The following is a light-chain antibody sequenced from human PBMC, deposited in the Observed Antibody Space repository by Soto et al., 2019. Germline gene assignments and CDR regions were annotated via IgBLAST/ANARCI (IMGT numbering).Light chain of an antibody. Sequence: QSALTQPPSASGSPGQSVTISCTGTSSDVGGYNYVSWYQQHPGKAPKLMISEVSKRPSGVPDRFSGSKSGNTASLTVSGLQAEDEADYYCRSFAGNNNLVFGGGTKLTFL. V-gene: IGLV2-8*01. J-gene: IGLJ2*01. CDR2: EVS. CDR3: RSFAGNNNLV. CDR1: SSDVGGYNY.